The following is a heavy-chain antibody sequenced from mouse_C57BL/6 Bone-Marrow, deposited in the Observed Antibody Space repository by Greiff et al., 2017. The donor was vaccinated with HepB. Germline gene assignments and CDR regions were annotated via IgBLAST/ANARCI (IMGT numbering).Heavy chain of an antibody. CDR1: GYSFTDYN. CDR2: INPNYGTT. J-gene: IGHJ3*01. D-gene: IGHD2-4*01. Sequence: VQLQQSGPELVKPGASVKISCKASGYSFTDYNMNWVKQSNGKSLEWIGVINPNYGTTSYNQKFKGKATLTVDQSSSTAYMQLNSLTSEDSAVYYCARGVFYHDYGRGFAYWGQGTLVTVSA. CDR3: ARGVFYHDYGRGFAY. V-gene: IGHV1-39*01.